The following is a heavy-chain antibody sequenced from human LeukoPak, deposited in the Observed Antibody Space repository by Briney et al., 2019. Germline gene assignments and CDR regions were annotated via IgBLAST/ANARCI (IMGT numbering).Heavy chain of an antibody. J-gene: IGHJ6*03. CDR3: AKDIGLGYYYYYMDV. V-gene: IGHV3-30*02. Sequence: GGSLRLSCAASGFTFSSYGMHWVRQAPGKGLEWVAFIRYDGSNKYYADSVKGRFTISRDNSKNTLYLQMNSLRAEDTAVYYCAKDIGLGYYYYYMDVWGKGTTVTVSS. CDR1: GFTFSSYG. CDR2: IRYDGSNK. D-gene: IGHD3-10*01.